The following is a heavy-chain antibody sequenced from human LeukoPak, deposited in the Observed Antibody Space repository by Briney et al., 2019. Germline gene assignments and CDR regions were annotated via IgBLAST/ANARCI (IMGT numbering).Heavy chain of an antibody. D-gene: IGHD1-1*01. CDR1: GFTFNRYA. J-gene: IGHJ3*02. CDR2: IVDNGRDA. Sequence: GGSLRLSCEASGFTFNRYAMSWVRQAPGRRLEWVSGIVDNGRDAYYTDSVKGRFTLSRDNSKNTLYLQMNSLRAEDTAVYYCASFGNWKYSGDAFDIWGQGTMVTVSS. V-gene: IGHV3-23*01. CDR3: ASFGNWKYSGDAFDI.